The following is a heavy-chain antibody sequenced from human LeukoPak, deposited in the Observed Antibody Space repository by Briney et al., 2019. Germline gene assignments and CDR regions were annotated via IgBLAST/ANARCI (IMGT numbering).Heavy chain of an antibody. J-gene: IGHJ6*02. CDR1: GFTFSSYA. Sequence: PGRSLRLSCAASGFTFSSYAMHWVRQAPGKGLEWVAVISYDGSNKYYADSVKGRFTISRDNSKNTLYLQMNSLRAEDTAVYYCAREWEDIVVVPAAPNYYYYYCMDVWGQGTTVTVSS. V-gene: IGHV3-30-3*01. D-gene: IGHD2-2*01. CDR3: AREWEDIVVVPAAPNYYYYYCMDV. CDR2: ISYDGSNK.